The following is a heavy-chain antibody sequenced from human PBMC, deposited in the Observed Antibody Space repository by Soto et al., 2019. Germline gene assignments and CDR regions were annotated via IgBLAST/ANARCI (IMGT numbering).Heavy chain of an antibody. CDR3: ARAWFGPDV. D-gene: IGHD3-10*01. CDR1: GFTLSGRS. CDR2: IDNAGTDS. V-gene: IGHV3-74*01. Sequence: EVQLVESGGGLVQPGGSLRLSCAASGFTLSGRSMHWVRQAPGKGLVWVSGIDNAGTDSTYADSVKGRFTSSRDNAKNMLYLQMHSPRVEDTAVYYCARAWFGPDVWGKGTTVTVSS. J-gene: IGHJ6*04.